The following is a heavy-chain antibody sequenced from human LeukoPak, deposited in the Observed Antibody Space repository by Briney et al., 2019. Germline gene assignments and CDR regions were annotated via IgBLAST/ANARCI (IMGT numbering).Heavy chain of an antibody. D-gene: IGHD2-21*02. V-gene: IGHV1-58*01. CDR3: AAALEAYCGGDCHSRDFDY. J-gene: IGHJ4*02. Sequence: SVKVSCKASGFTFTSSAVQWVRQARGQRLEWIGWIVVGSGNTNYAQKFQERVTITRDMSTSTAYMELSSLRSEDTAVYYCAAALEAYCGGDCHSRDFDYWGQGTLVTVSS. CDR1: GFTFTSSA. CDR2: IVVGSGNT.